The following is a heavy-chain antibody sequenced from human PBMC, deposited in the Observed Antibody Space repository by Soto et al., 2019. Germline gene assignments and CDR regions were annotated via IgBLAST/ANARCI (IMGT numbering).Heavy chain of an antibody. J-gene: IGHJ6*01. CDR3: ARLAGYCSGTSCYGYYGMDV. Sequence: SETLSLTCTVSGGSLSSYYWSWIRRPPGMGLEWIASISYSGTTNYNSSLKSRVTISIDTSKNQFSLKFNSVTAADTAVYYCARLAGYCSGTSCYGYYGMDVWGQGTTVTVSS. D-gene: IGHD2-2*01. V-gene: IGHV4-59*01. CDR2: ISYSGTT. CDR1: GGSLSSYY.